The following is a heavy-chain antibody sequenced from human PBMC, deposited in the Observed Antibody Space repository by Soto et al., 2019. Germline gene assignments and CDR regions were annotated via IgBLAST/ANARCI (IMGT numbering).Heavy chain of an antibody. J-gene: IGHJ5*02. V-gene: IGHV1-69*01. CDR1: GGTSFTSP. D-gene: IGHD2-8*01. CDR2: IIPILGST. CDR3: AKKNPHGDSNKAWLDP. Sequence: QVQLLQSGAELREPGSSGRASSTPFGGTSFTSPFAWVRKAPGGKIEWMGGIIPILGSTKYAEKFLGRLTIRADDSSRTAYLELSSLTFDDTAVYFCAKKNPHGDSNKAWLDPWGQGTLVTVST.